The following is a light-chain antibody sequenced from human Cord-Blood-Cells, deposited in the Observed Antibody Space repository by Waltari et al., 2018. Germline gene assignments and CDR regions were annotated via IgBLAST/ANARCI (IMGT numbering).Light chain of an antibody. CDR2: EVS. CDR3: CSYAGSSTFV. Sequence: SGSPGQSITISCTGTSSDVASYNLFSWYQQHPGKAPKLMIYEVSKRPSGVSNRFSGSKSGNTASLTISGPQAEDEADYYCCSYAGSSTFVFGTGTKVTVL. CDR1: SSDVASYNL. J-gene: IGLJ1*01. V-gene: IGLV2-23*02.